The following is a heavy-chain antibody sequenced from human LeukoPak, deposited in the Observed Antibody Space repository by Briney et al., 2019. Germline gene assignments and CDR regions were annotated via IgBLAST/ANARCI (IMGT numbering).Heavy chain of an antibody. CDR1: GYTFTSYY. CDR2: INPSGGST. CDR3: ASPRSYSGDLYYYAMDV. Sequence: GASVKVSCKASGYTFTSYYMHWVRQAPGQGLEWIGMINPSGGSTTYAQKFQGRVTMTRDTSTSTVYMALSSLRSEDSAVYYCASPRSYSGDLYYYAMDVWGQGTTVTVSS. J-gene: IGHJ6*02. D-gene: IGHD4-17*01. V-gene: IGHV1-46*03.